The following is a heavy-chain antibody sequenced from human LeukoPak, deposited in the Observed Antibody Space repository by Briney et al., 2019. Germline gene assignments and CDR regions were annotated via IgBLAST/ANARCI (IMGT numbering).Heavy chain of an antibody. Sequence: ASVKVSCEASGYTFTGYYMHWVRQAPGQGLEWMGRINPNSGGTNYAQKFQGRVTMTRDTSISTAYMELSRLRSDDTAVYYCARDRGYYYYYGMDVWGQGTTVTVSS. CDR2: INPNSGGT. D-gene: IGHD5-12*01. CDR1: GYTFTGYY. CDR3: ARDRGYYYYYGMDV. J-gene: IGHJ6*02. V-gene: IGHV1-2*06.